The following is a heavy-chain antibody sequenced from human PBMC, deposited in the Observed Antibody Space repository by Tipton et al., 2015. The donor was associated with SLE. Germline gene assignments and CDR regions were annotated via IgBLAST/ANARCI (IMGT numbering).Heavy chain of an antibody. CDR3: AADAFDI. CDR2: VYISGKT. V-gene: IGHV4-4*07. CDR1: GGSISSYY. J-gene: IGHJ3*02. Sequence: TLSLTCTVSGGSISSYYWNWIRQAAGKGLEWIGRVYISGKTNYNPSLKSRVTMSLDTSKNQCSLKLTSVTAADTAVYYCAADAFDIWGQGTMVTVSS.